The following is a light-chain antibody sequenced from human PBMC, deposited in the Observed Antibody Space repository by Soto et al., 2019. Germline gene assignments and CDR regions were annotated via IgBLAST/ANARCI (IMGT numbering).Light chain of an antibody. CDR3: QQRSNWPPRLT. V-gene: IGKV3-11*01. CDR2: DAS. CDR1: QSVSSS. J-gene: IGKJ4*01. Sequence: EIVLTQSPATLSLSPGERATLSCRASQSVSSSLAWYQQKPGQAPTLLSYDASNRATGIPARFSGSGSGTDFTLTISSLEPEEFAVYYCQQRSNWPPRLTFGGGTKVAIK.